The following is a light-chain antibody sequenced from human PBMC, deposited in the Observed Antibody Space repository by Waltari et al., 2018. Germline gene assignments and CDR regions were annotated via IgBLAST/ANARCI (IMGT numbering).Light chain of an antibody. CDR2: DTS. CDR1: TGAVPSGHY. V-gene: IGLV7-46*01. CDR3: LLSYSGAWV. J-gene: IGLJ3*02. Sequence: QAVVTQEPSLTVSPGGPVTLTCGSSTGAVPSGHYPYWFQQKPGQPPRTLVYDTSNKHAWTPARFAGSLLGGKAALTLSGAQPEDEAEYYCLLSYSGAWVFGGGTKLTVL.